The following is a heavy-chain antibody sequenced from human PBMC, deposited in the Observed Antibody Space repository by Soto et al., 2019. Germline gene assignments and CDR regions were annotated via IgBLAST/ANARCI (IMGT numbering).Heavy chain of an antibody. Sequence: SETLSLTCTVSGASITSYYWSWIRQPPGKGLEWIGYIYYRGIANYNPSLKSRVTISVDTSKNQFSLKLSSVTAADTAVYYCARFDQVSYYFDYWGQGTLVTVSS. CDR3: ARFDQVSYYFDY. CDR2: IYYRGIA. V-gene: IGHV4-59*01. CDR1: GASITSYY. J-gene: IGHJ4*02.